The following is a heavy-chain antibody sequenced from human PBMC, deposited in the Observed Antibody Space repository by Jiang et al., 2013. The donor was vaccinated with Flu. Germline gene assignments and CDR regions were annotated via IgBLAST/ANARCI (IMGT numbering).Heavy chain of an antibody. D-gene: IGHD3-22*01. CDR2: NHSGST. CDR3: ARGLYYDSSGYYYSYYYYYMDV. V-gene: IGHV4-34*01. Sequence: NHSGSTNYNPSLKSRVTIXPVDTSKNQFSLKLSSVTAADTAVYYCARGLYYDSSGYYYSYYYYYMDVWGKGTTVTVSS. J-gene: IGHJ6*03.